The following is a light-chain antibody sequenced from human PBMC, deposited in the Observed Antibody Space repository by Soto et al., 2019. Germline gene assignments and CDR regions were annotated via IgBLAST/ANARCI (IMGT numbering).Light chain of an antibody. CDR1: SSDVGGYNY. V-gene: IGLV2-14*01. CDR3: SSYTSSSTLV. CDR2: EVS. J-gene: IGLJ3*02. Sequence: QSVLTQPASVSWSPGQSITISCTGTSSDVGGYNYVSWYQQHPGKAPKLMIYEVSNRPSAVSNRFSGSKSGNTASLTISGLQAEDEADYYCSSYTSSSTLVFGGGTKVTVL.